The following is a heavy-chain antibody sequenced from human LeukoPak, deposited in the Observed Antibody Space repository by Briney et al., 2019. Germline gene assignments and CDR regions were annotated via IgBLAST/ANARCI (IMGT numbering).Heavy chain of an antibody. V-gene: IGHV4-4*02. CDR1: GDSISSSHW. D-gene: IGHD3-10*01. J-gene: IGHJ5*02. Sequence: SETLSLTCAVSGDSISSSHWWSWVRQPPGKVLEWIGEIYHRGSTNYNPSLKSRVTISVDKPKNHFSLNLSSVTAADTAVYYCARDGGKDYYGSGSYYPKWFDPWGQGTLVTVSS. CDR3: ARDGGKDYYGSGSYYPKWFDP. CDR2: IYHRGST.